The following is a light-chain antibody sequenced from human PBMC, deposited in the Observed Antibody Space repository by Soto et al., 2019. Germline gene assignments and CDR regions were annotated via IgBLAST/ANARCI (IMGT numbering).Light chain of an antibody. CDR3: QNRSDWPPICT. Sequence: PGERATLSCRASQSVSTYLAWYQQTPGQAPRLLIYAASHRATGIPARFSGSGSGTDFTLTISSLEPEDFAVYYCQNRSDWPPICTFGQGTKLEIK. CDR1: QSVSTY. V-gene: IGKV3-11*01. CDR2: AAS. J-gene: IGKJ2*02.